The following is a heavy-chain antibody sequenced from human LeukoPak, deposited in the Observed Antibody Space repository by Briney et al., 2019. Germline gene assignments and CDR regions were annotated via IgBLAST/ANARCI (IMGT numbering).Heavy chain of an antibody. CDR3: ARGLNCHDISGYPEYYYYYYMDV. Sequence: PGGSLRLSCAGSGFTFSSYWMHWVRQAPGKGLVWVSRINFDGSSTSYADSVKGRFTISRDNTKNTLYLQMNSLRAEDTAVYYCARGLNCHDISGYPEYYYYYYMDVWGKGTTVTVSS. CDR2: INFDGSST. V-gene: IGHV3-74*01. J-gene: IGHJ6*03. D-gene: IGHD3-22*01. CDR1: GFTFSSYW.